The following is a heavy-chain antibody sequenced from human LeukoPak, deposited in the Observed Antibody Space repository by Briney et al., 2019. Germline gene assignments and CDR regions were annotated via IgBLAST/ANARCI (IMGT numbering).Heavy chain of an antibody. D-gene: IGHD2/OR15-2a*01. CDR3: AKEALLYVPEDAFDI. CDR1: GFTFSRYG. CDR2: IIDSGRST. J-gene: IGHJ3*02. V-gene: IGHV3-23*01. Sequence: PGGSLRLSCAASGFTFSRYGMSWVRQAPGKGLEWVSGIIDSGRSTFYADSVKGRFTISRDNSKFTLYLQMNSLRAEDTAIYYCAKEALLYVPEDAFDIWGQGTAVTVSS.